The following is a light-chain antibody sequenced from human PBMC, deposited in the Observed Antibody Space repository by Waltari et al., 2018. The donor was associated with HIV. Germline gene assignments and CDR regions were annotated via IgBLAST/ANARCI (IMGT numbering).Light chain of an antibody. CDR1: QNVNSY. J-gene: IGKJ5*01. Sequence: EIVMTQSPATLSVSPGERVTLSCRASQNVNSYLGWFQQKPGQAPRLLIYDASSRATDTPVRFSASGSGTVFSLTISSLRSEDFAVYYCQQYHQWPFTFGRGTRLEIE. CDR2: DAS. V-gene: IGKV3-15*01. CDR3: QQYHQWPFT.